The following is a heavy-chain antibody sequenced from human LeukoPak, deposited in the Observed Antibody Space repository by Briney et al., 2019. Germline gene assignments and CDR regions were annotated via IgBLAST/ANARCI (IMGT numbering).Heavy chain of an antibody. CDR3: AKDNNDYGDFSYMDV. CDR1: GFTFSSYA. D-gene: IGHD4/OR15-4a*01. Sequence: PGGSLRLSCAASGFTFSSYAMHWVRPAPGKGLEWVGSIRYDGSNKYCADSVKGRFTVSRDNSKNTLYLQMNSLRAEDTAVYYCAKDNNDYGDFSYMDVWGKGTTVTVSS. V-gene: IGHV3-30*02. J-gene: IGHJ6*03. CDR2: IRYDGSNK.